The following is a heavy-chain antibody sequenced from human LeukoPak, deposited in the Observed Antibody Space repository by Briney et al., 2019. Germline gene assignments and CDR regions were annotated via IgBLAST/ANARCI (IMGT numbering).Heavy chain of an antibody. J-gene: IGHJ6*03. CDR1: GFTFSDYH. Sequence: PGGSLRLSCAASGFTFSDYHMSWIRQAPGKGLEWVSYISSSGSNIYYADSVKGRFTMSRDNAKNSLSLQMNSLRAEDTAVYYCARTYSYYMDAWGKGTTVTVS. V-gene: IGHV3-11*04. CDR2: ISSSGSNI. CDR3: ARTYSYYMDA.